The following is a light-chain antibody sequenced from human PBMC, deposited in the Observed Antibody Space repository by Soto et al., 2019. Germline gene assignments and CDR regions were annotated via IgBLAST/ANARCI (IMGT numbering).Light chain of an antibody. CDR3: QQYGSSPWT. Sequence: IVLTQSPGNLSLSPWERATLSCRAIQSFSSSYLAWYQQKPGQAPRLLIYGASSRATGIPDRFSGSGSGTDFTLTISRLEPEDFAVYYCQQYGSSPWTFGQGTKVDNK. CDR2: GAS. J-gene: IGKJ1*01. V-gene: IGKV3-20*01. CDR1: QSFSSSY.